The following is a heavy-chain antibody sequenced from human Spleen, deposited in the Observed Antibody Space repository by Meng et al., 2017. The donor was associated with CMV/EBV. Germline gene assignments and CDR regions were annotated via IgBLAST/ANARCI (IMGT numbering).Heavy chain of an antibody. J-gene: IGHJ5*02. CDR2: IYWNDDK. Sequence: SGPTLVKPTPTLTLTCTFSGFSLSTSGVGVGWIRQPPGKALEWLALIYWNDDKRYSPSLKSRLTITKDTSKNQVVLTMTNMDPVDTATYYCSHSSDDFWSGYYANWLDPWGQGTLVTVSS. CDR3: SHSSDDFWSGYYANWLDP. V-gene: IGHV2-5*01. CDR1: GFSLSTSGVG. D-gene: IGHD3-3*01.